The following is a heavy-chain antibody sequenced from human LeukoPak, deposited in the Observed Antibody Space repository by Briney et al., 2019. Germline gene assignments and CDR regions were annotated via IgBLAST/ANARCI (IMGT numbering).Heavy chain of an antibody. Sequence: ASETLSLTCTVSGGSISTSSYYWGWIRQPPGKGLEWIGNIFYSGSTYYSPSLKSRVTISVDTSKNQFSLKLSSVTAADTAVYYCARGFEYSSSNYAFDIWGQGTMVTVSS. D-gene: IGHD6-6*01. J-gene: IGHJ3*02. CDR1: GGSISTSSYY. V-gene: IGHV4-39*07. CDR2: IFYSGST. CDR3: ARGFEYSSSNYAFDI.